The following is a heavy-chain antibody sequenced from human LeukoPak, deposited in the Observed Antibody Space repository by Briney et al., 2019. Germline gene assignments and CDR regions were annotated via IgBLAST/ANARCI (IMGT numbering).Heavy chain of an antibody. J-gene: IGHJ4*02. CDR1: GYTFTSYG. Sequence: ASVKVSCKASGYTFTSYGISWVRQAPGQGLEWMGWISAYNGNTNYAQKLQGRVTMTTDTSTSTAYMELSSLRSEDTAVYYCARDKQYDYVWGSYRYNPPHLDYWGQGTLVTVSS. CDR3: ARDKQYDYVWGSYRYNPPHLDY. V-gene: IGHV1-18*01. CDR2: ISAYNGNT. D-gene: IGHD3-16*02.